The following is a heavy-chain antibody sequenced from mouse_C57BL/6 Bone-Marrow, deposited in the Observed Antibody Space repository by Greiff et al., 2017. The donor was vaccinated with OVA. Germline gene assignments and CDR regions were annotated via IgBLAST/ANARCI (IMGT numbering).Heavy chain of an antibody. J-gene: IGHJ3*01. CDR3: ARDYYYGSSTRRRFAY. CDR1: GYTFTSYG. V-gene: IGHV1-81*01. Sequence: QVQLKESGAELARPGASVKLSCKASGYTFTSYGISWVKQRTGQGLEWIGEIYPRSGNTYYNEKFKGKATLTADKSSSTAYMELRSLTSEDSAVYFCARDYYYGSSTRRRFAYWGQGTLVTVSA. CDR2: IYPRSGNT. D-gene: IGHD1-1*01.